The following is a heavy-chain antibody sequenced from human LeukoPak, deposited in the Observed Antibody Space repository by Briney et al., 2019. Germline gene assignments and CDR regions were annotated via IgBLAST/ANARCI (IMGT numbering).Heavy chain of an antibody. CDR1: GYSFTSYW. V-gene: IGHV5-51*01. CDR2: IYPGDSDT. CDR3: AKPKAVTMVRGVILPDAFDI. D-gene: IGHD3-10*01. Sequence: GESLKISCKGSGYSFTSYWIGWVRQMPGKGLEWMGIIYPGDSDTRYSPSFQGQVTISADKSISTAYLQWSSLKASDTAMYYCAKPKAVTMVRGVILPDAFDIWGQGTMVTVSS. J-gene: IGHJ3*02.